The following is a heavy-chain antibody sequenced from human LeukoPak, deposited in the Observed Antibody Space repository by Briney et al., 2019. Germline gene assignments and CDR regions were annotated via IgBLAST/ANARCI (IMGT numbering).Heavy chain of an antibody. CDR1: GYTFTGYY. D-gene: IGHD3-22*01. Sequence: ASVKVSCKASGYTFTGYYMHWVRQAPGQGREWMGWINPNSGGTNYAQKFQGRVTMTRDTSISTAYMELSRLRSDDTAVYYCARGRVDYYDSSGYYLGAQTFDYWGQGTLVTVSS. CDR3: ARGRVDYYDSSGYYLGAQTFDY. CDR2: INPNSGGT. J-gene: IGHJ4*02. V-gene: IGHV1-2*02.